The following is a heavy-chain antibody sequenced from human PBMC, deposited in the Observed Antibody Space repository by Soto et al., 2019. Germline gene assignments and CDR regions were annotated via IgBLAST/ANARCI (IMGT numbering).Heavy chain of an antibody. Sequence: SETLSLTCIVSGGSISNYYWSWIRQPPGKGLEWIGYIYYSGSTNYNPSLTSRVTISVDTSKNQFSLKLSSVTAADTSVYYCARHRYSYGVYYFDYWGQGTLVTVSS. V-gene: IGHV4-59*08. J-gene: IGHJ4*02. CDR1: GGSISNYY. CDR2: IYYSGST. CDR3: ARHRYSYGVYYFDY. D-gene: IGHD5-18*01.